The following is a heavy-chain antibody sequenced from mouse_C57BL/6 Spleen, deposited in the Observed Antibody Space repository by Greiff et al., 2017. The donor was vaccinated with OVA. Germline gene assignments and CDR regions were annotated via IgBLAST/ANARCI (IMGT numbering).Heavy chain of an antibody. V-gene: IGHV1-55*01. CDR2: IYPGSGST. D-gene: IGHD1-1*01. Sequence: QVHVKQPGAELVKPGASVKMSCKASGYTFTSYWITWVKQRPGQGLEWIGDIYPGSGSTNYNEKFKSKATLTVDTSSSTAYMQLSSLTSEDSAVYYCARQDGSRLDYWGQGTTLTVSS. CDR1: GYTFTSYW. CDR3: ARQDGSRLDY. J-gene: IGHJ2*01.